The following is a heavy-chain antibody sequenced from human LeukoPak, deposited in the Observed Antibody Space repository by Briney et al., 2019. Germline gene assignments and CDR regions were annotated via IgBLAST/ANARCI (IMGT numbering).Heavy chain of an antibody. CDR2: IYYSGST. CDR1: GGSISSSSYY. V-gene: IGHV4-39*01. CDR3: ARNSSGWSFDY. Sequence: SETLSLTCTVSGGSISSSSYYWGWIRQPPGKGLEWIGRIYYSGSTCYNPSLKSRVTISVDTSKNQLSLQLSSVTAADTAVYYCARNSSGWSFDYWGQGALVTVSS. J-gene: IGHJ4*02. D-gene: IGHD6-19*01.